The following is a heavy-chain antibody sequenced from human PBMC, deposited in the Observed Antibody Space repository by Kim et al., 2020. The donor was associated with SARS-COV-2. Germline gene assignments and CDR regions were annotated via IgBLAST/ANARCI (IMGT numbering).Heavy chain of an antibody. V-gene: IGHV3-15*01. CDR2: TKSKTDGGTT. Sequence: GGSLRLSCAASAFTFSKAWLSWVRQAPGKGLECVGRTKSKTDGGTTDYAAPVKGRFTITRDDSKNTLYLQMNSRQTEDTAVYYCTTGGTRSPGNWGQGTLITVSS. J-gene: IGHJ4*02. CDR3: TTGGTRSPGN. D-gene: IGHD6-13*01. CDR1: AFTFSKAW.